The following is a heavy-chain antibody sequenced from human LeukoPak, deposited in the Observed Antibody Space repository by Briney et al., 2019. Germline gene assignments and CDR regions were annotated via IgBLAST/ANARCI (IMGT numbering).Heavy chain of an antibody. CDR2: ISGSGGVT. V-gene: IGHV3-23*01. J-gene: IGHJ4*02. Sequence: GGSLRLSCVGSGFTFGSYAMSWVRQAPGKGLEWVSLISGSGGVTYYADSVKGRFTISRDNSKNTLYLQMNSLRAEDTAVYYCAAVRGVMSYFDYWGQGTLVTVSS. CDR3: AAVRGVMSYFDY. CDR1: GFTFGSYA. D-gene: IGHD3-10*01.